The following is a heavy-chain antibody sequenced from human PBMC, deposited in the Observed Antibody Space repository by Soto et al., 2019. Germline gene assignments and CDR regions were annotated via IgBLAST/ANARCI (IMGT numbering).Heavy chain of an antibody. Sequence: GESLKISCKGSGYSFTSYWISWVRQMPGKGLEWMGRIDPSDSYTNYSPSFQGHVTISADKSISTAYLQWSSLKASDTAMYYCARHVVEQAEHYYGMDVWGQGTTVTVSS. CDR3: ARHVVEQAEHYYGMDV. D-gene: IGHD3-16*02. CDR1: GYSFTSYW. J-gene: IGHJ6*02. CDR2: IDPSDSYT. V-gene: IGHV5-10-1*01.